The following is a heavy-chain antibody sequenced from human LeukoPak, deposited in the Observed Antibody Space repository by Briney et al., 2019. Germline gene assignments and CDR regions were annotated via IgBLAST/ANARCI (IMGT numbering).Heavy chain of an antibody. D-gene: IGHD3-22*01. V-gene: IGHV1-8*01. J-gene: IGHJ6*02. CDR1: GYTFTSYD. Sequence: ASVKVSCKASGYTFTSYDIKWVRQATGQGLEWMGWMNPNSGNTGYAQKFQGRVTMTRNTSISTAYMELSSLRSEDTAVYYCARVEYYYDSSGYYGMDVWGQGTTVTVSS. CDR2: MNPNSGNT. CDR3: ARVEYYYDSSGYYGMDV.